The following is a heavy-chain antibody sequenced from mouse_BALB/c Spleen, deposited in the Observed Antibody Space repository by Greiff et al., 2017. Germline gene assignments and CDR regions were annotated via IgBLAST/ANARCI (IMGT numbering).Heavy chain of an antibody. CDR3: TRGATVYYYAMDY. D-gene: IGHD1-1*01. Sequence: LQQPGSGLVRPGASVKLSCKASGYTFTSYWMHWVKQRHGQGLEWIGNIYPGSGSTNYDEKFKSKGTLTVVTASSTAYMHLSSLTSEDSAVYYYTRGATVYYYAMDYWGQGTSVTVSS. CDR1: GYTFTSYW. CDR2: IYPGSGST. V-gene: IGHV1S22*01. J-gene: IGHJ4*01.